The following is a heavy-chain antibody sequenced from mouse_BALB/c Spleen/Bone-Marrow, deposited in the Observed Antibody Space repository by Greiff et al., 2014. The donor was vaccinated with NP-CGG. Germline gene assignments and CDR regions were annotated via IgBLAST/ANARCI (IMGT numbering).Heavy chain of an antibody. D-gene: IGHD2-3*01. J-gene: IGHJ4*01. CDR2: ITSVGVYT. V-gene: IGHV5-6-4*01. Sequence: EVMLVESGGGLVKPGGSLKLSCAASGFTFSSYTMSWVRQTPEKRLEWVATITSVGVYTYYPDSVKGRFTISRDNAKNTLYPQMSSLKSEDTAMYYCTRDLYDGYSYYAMDYWGQGTSVTVSS. CDR3: TRDLYDGYSYYAMDY. CDR1: GFTFSSYT.